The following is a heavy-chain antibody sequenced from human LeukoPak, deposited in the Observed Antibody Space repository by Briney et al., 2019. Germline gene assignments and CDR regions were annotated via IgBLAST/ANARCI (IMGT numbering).Heavy chain of an antibody. CDR1: GYSFATSW. D-gene: IGHD4-23*01. Sequence: GESLKISCKGSGYSFATSWIGWVRQMPGKGLEWMGIIYPGDSETRYSPSFQGQVTFSADKSITTAYLQWSSLKASDSAMYYCASITAVAHAFDIWGQGTMVTVSS. CDR3: ASITAVAHAFDI. CDR2: IYPGDSET. V-gene: IGHV5-51*01. J-gene: IGHJ3*02.